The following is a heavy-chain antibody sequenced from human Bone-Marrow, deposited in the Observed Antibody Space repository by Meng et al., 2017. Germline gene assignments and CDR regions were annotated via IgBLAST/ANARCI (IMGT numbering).Heavy chain of an antibody. CDR1: GGSISSGGYY. D-gene: IGHD3-3*01. J-gene: IGHJ4*02. Sequence: QGALQEAGPGLVKPSPTLSLTWAVSGGSISSGGYYWSWIRQHPGKGLEWIGYIYYSGSTYYNPSLKSLVTISVDTSKNQFSLKLSSVTAADTAVYYCARTYYDFWSGYYYFDYWGQGTLVTVSS. CDR2: IYYSGST. CDR3: ARTYYDFWSGYYYFDY. V-gene: IGHV4-31*01.